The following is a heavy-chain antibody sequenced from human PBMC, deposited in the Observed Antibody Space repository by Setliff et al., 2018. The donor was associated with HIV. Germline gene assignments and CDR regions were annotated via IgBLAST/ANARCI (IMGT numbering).Heavy chain of an antibody. CDR2: INPSSGGT. J-gene: IGHJ4*02. CDR3: TRQTYYYGSGRYFPPDY. CDR1: GYTFTNYY. V-gene: IGHV1-2*02. D-gene: IGHD3-10*01. Sequence: ASVKVSCKASGYTFTNYYMHWVRQAPGQGLEWMGWINPSSGGTNYAQKFRGRVTITTDASTSAAYMELSSLRSEDTAVYYCTRQTYYYGSGRYFPPDYWGQGTLVTVSS.